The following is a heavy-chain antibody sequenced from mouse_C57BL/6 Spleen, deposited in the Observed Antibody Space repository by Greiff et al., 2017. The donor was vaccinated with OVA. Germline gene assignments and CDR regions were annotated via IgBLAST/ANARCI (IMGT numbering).Heavy chain of an antibody. D-gene: IGHD2-4*01. Sequence: QVQLKQSGAELVKPGASVKISCKASGYAFSSYWMNWVKQRPGKGLEWIGQIYPGDGDTNYNGKFKGKATLTADKSSSTAYMQLSSLTSEDSAVYFCARGDDYDWGGFAYWGQGTLVTVSA. J-gene: IGHJ3*01. V-gene: IGHV1-80*01. CDR1: GYAFSSYW. CDR2: IYPGDGDT. CDR3: ARGDDYDWGGFAY.